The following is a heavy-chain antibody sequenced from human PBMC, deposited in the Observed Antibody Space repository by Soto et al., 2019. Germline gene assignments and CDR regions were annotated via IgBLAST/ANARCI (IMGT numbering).Heavy chain of an antibody. CDR1: GFTFSGSA. CDR2: IRSKANSYAT. Sequence: PGGSLRLSCAASGFTFSGSAMRWVRQASGKGLEWVGRIRSKANSYATAYAASVKGRFTISRDDSKNTAYLQMNSLKTEDTAVYYCTRLWIFGVDPYAFDIWGQGTMVTVSS. J-gene: IGHJ3*02. D-gene: IGHD3-3*01. CDR3: TRLWIFGVDPYAFDI. V-gene: IGHV3-73*01.